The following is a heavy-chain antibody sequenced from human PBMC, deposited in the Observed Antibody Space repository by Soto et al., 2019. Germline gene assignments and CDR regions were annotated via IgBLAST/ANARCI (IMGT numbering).Heavy chain of an antibody. CDR2: MDPNRGHS. Sequence: ASVKVSCKASGYNISSYDIIWVRQAAGQGLEWMGWMDPNRGHSDSVQNFRGRVTMTTNISASTAYMELSGLRSDDTGVYYCARAAYRSLCFLYHRAQGTLVIVAS. CDR1: GYNISSYD. J-gene: IGHJ4*02. V-gene: IGHV1-8*01. D-gene: IGHD3-16*01. CDR3: ARAAYRSLCFLYH.